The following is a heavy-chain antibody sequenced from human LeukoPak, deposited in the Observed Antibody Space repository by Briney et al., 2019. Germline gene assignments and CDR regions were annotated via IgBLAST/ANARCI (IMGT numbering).Heavy chain of an antibody. CDR1: GYTFTGYY. CDR2: INPNSGGT. J-gene: IGHJ3*02. CDR3: AREGGDPAWFYI. V-gene: IGHV1-2*06. D-gene: IGHD3-10*01. Sequence: ASVKVSCKASGYTFTGYYMHWLRQAPGQGLEWMGRINPNSGGTNYAQKYRGRVTVTGDTSISTAYMELSRLRSDDTAVYYCAREGGDPAWFYIWGQGTMVTVSS.